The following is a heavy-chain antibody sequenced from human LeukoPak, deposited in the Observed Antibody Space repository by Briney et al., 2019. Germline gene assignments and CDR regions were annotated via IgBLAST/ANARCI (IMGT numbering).Heavy chain of an antibody. D-gene: IGHD3-22*01. CDR3: ARDSDYYDSSGYRSYNWFDP. J-gene: IGHJ5*02. CDR2: IYYSGST. CDR1: GGSISSYY. Sequence: PSETLSLTCTVSGGSISSYYWSWIRQPPGKGLEWIGYIYYSGSTNYNPSLKSRVTISVDTSQNQFSLKLSSVTAADTAVYYCARDSDYYDSSGYRSYNWFDPWGQGTLVTVSS. V-gene: IGHV4-59*01.